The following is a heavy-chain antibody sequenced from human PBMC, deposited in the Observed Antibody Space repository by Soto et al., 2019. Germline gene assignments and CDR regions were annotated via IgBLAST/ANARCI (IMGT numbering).Heavy chain of an antibody. CDR3: AKRFGNSSSSGWYYGIDV. CDR2: ISGTGGST. D-gene: IGHD6-6*01. V-gene: IGHV3-23*01. CDR1: GFSFSYYG. Sequence: GRSLRLSCAASGFSFSYYGMSWVRQAPGKGLEWVSGISGTGGSTYYADSVKGRFTISRDNSKTTLYLQMNSLRIEDTALYYCAKRFGNSSSSGWYYGIDVWGQGTTVTVSS. J-gene: IGHJ6*02.